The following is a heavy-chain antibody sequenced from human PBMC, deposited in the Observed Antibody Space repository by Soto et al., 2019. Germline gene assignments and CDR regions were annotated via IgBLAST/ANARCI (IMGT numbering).Heavy chain of an antibody. Sequence: SGPTLVNPTQTLTLTCTFSGFSLSTSGMCVSWIRQPPGKALEWLALIDWDDDKYYSTSLKTRLTISKDTSKNQVVLTMTNMDPVDTATYYCALTYGSGSYFPYIDYSGQGTLVTVSS. CDR1: GFSLSTSGMC. J-gene: IGHJ4*02. CDR2: IDWDDDK. V-gene: IGHV2-70*01. D-gene: IGHD3-10*01. CDR3: ALTYGSGSYFPYIDY.